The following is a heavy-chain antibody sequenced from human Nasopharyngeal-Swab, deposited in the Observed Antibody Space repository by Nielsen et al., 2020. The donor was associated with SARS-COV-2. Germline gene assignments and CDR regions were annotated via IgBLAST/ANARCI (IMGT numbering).Heavy chain of an antibody. D-gene: IGHD3-9*01. Sequence: GGSLRLSYAASGVTFDDYAMHWVRQAPGKGLEWVSGISWNSGSIGYADSVKGRFTISRDNAKNSLYLQMHSLRAEDTAVYYCAREQGPLTGAPNYFDFWGQGTLVTVSS. CDR3: AREQGPLTGAPNYFDF. J-gene: IGHJ4*02. CDR2: ISWNSGSI. CDR1: GVTFDDYA. V-gene: IGHV3-9*01.